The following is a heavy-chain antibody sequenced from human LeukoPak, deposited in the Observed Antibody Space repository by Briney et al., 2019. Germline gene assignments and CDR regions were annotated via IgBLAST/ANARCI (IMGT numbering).Heavy chain of an antibody. Sequence: SETLSLTCTVSGGSISGSNYYWDWIRQPPGKGLEWIGSVHGSGNTYYNSSLKSRDTISGDMSKNQFSLKFNSVTAPDPAVYFFWTGGGLAVPSVWGQGTLVTVSS. V-gene: IGHV4-39*01. CDR2: VHGSGNT. CDR3: WTGGGLAVPSV. J-gene: IGHJ4*02. CDR1: GGSISGSNYY. D-gene: IGHD3/OR15-3a*01.